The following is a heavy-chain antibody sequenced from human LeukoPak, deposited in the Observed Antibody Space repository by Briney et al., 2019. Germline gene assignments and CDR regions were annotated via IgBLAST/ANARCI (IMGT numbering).Heavy chain of an antibody. D-gene: IGHD3-22*01. CDR2: INTVATYI. Sequence: PGGSLGLSCAASGFTFTSFSFNWVRQAPGKGLEWVSSINTVATYIYYADSVRGRFTIPRDNAKNSVYLQMDSLRAEDTGVYYCARLRRNGDSGGFYYYYDYWGQGTLVTVSS. CDR1: GFTFTSFS. J-gene: IGHJ4*02. CDR3: ARLRRNGDSGGFYYYYDY. V-gene: IGHV3-21*01.